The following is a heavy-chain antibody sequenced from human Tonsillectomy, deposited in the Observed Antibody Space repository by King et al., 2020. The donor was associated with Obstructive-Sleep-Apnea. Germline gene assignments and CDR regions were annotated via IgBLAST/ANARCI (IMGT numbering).Heavy chain of an antibody. CDR3: AKVLGYCSSTSCPRDGMDV. V-gene: IGHV3-33*06. Sequence: VQLVESGGGVVQPGRSLRLSWAASGFTFSSYGMHLVRQAPGKGLELVAVIWYDGSNKYYADSVEGRFTISRDNSKNTLYLQMKSLRAEDTAVYYCAKVLGYCSSTSCPRDGMDVWGQGTTVTVSS. D-gene: IGHD2-2*01. CDR1: GFTFSSYG. CDR2: IWYDGSNK. J-gene: IGHJ6*02.